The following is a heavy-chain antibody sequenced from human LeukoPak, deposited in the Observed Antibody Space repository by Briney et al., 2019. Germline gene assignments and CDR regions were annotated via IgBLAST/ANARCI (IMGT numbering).Heavy chain of an antibody. V-gene: IGHV4-39*01. D-gene: IGHD3-9*01. Sequence: SETLSLTCSVSGASISSGSNYWGWIRQPPGKTLEWIGSIYSSGSTYYNPSLKSRVTISVDTSKNQFSLKLSSVTAADTAVYYCAGLDALTGYLFDYWGQGTLVTVSS. CDR2: IYSSGST. CDR3: AGLDALTGYLFDY. CDR1: GASISSGSNY. J-gene: IGHJ4*02.